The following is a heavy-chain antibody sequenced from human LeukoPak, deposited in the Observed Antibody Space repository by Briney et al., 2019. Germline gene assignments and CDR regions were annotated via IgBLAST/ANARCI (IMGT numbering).Heavy chain of an antibody. CDR1: GFTFSSYN. Sequence: GGSLRLSCAASGFTFSSYNMNWVRQAPGKGLEWVSSITSDSSYVFYADSVKGRFTISRDNAKNTLYLQMNSLRAEDTAVYYCARVGAATYAFDIWGQGTMVTVSS. D-gene: IGHD3-16*01. CDR3: ARVGAATYAFDI. CDR2: ITSDSSYV. V-gene: IGHV3-21*01. J-gene: IGHJ3*02.